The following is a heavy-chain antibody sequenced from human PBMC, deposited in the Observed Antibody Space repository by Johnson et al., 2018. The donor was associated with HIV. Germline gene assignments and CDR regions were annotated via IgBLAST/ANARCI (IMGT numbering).Heavy chain of an antibody. CDR3: AKGEYYDFWSGYYDAFDI. J-gene: IGHJ3*02. CDR2: IYSGGST. Sequence: VQLVESGGGLIQPGGSLRLSCAASGFTVSNNYMSWVRQAPGNGLEWVSIIYSGGSTYYADSVKGRFTISRDNSKKTLYLQMNSLRAEDTAVYYCAKGEYYDFWSGYYDAFDIWGQGTMVTVSA. V-gene: IGHV3-66*03. D-gene: IGHD3-3*01. CDR1: GFTVSNNY.